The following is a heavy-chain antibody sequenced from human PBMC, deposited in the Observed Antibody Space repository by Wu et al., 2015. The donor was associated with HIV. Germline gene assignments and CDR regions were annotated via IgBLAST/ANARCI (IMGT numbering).Heavy chain of an antibody. J-gene: IGHJ4*02. V-gene: IGHV1-69*04. Sequence: QVHLVQSGAEVKKPGSSVKVSCKTSGDTFNFYALNWVRQAPGQGLEWMGRIVPILGITNYAQIFQGRFTMTADRFTNTAYMELSSLRSDDTAVYFCARGGHCTQGVCYHLEYWGQGTLITVSS. CDR2: IVPILGIT. CDR1: GDTFNFYA. CDR3: ARGGHCTQGVCYHLEY. D-gene: IGHD2-8*01.